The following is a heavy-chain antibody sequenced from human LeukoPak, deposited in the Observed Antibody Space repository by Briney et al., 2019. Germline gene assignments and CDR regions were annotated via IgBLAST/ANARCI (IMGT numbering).Heavy chain of an antibody. J-gene: IGHJ4*02. V-gene: IGHV1-69*01. Sequence: SVKVSCKASGGTFSSYAISWVRQAPGQGLEWMGGIIPVFGTANYAQKFQGRVTITADESTSTAYMELSSLRSEDTAVYYCARGYNYYDSSGYYRSLDYWGQGTLATVTS. CDR1: GGTFSSYA. CDR3: ARGYNYYDSSGYYRSLDY. D-gene: IGHD3-22*01. CDR2: IIPVFGTA.